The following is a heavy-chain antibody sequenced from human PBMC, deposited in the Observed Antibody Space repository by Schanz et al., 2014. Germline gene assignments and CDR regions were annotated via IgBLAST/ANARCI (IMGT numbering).Heavy chain of an antibody. CDR1: RYTYTTYS. CDR2: SNPSSGTT. V-gene: IGHV1-46*01. D-gene: IGHD2-2*01. J-gene: IGHJ4*02. CDR3: ARGGFFDSTSFDS. Sequence: HVQQVQSGAEVQKPAVSVKVSRKASRYTYTTYSIHWVPQAPGQGLDWMGKSNPSSGTTRIAQNCQGRVTVTRDTSTSTVNMELSSMRSEDTDVYDCARGGFFDSTSFDSWGQGSLVTVAS.